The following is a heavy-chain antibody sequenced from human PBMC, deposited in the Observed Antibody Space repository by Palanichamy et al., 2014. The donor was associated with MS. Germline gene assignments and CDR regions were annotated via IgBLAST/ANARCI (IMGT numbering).Heavy chain of an antibody. D-gene: IGHD3-10*01. V-gene: IGHV4-38-2*02. CDR3: ARDKPSGMFDS. J-gene: IGHJ4*02. Sequence: GKGLEWIGSINHSGTTFYMPSLKSRVAISVDTSKNQFSLKLTSVTAADTAVYYCARDKPSGMFDSWGQGTLVTVSS. CDR2: INHSGTT.